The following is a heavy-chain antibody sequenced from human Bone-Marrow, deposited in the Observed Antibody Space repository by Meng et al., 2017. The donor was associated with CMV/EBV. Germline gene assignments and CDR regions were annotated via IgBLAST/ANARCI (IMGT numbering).Heavy chain of an antibody. CDR2: ISSSGSTI. CDR1: GFTFSSYE. Sequence: GESLKISCAASGFTFSSYEMNWVRQAPGKGLEWVSYISSSGSTIYYADSVKGRFTISRDNAKNSLYLQMNSLRAEDTAVYYCAREGVSSGWPRKQKEFDPWGKGTLVTVSS. V-gene: IGHV3-48*03. CDR3: AREGVSSGWPRKQKEFDP. D-gene: IGHD6-19*01. J-gene: IGHJ5*02.